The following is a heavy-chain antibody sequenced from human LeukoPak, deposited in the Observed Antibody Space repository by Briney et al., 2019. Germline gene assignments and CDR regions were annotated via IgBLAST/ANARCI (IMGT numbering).Heavy chain of an antibody. CDR1: GGSISSYY. Sequence: SETLSLTCTVSGGSISSYYWSWIRQPPGKGLEWIGYIYYSGSTKYNPSLKSRVSISVDTSKNQFSLKLSSVTAADTAVYYCARGGYDILTGYSWDYWGQGTLVTVSS. CDR3: ARGGYDILTGYSWDY. V-gene: IGHV4-59*01. J-gene: IGHJ4*02. D-gene: IGHD3-9*01. CDR2: IYYSGST.